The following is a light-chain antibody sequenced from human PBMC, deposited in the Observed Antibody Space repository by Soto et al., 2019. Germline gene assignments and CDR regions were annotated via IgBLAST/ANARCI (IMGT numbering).Light chain of an antibody. Sequence: EIVLTQSPATLSVSPGARAAISCRASQSVSSNLAWYQQKPGQAPRLLINAASNRATGIPDRFSGSGSGMDFTLTISSLEPEDFAVYYCQQSGDSQWTFGQGTKVDI. CDR2: AAS. V-gene: IGKV3-20*01. CDR3: QQSGDSQWT. CDR1: QSVSSN. J-gene: IGKJ1*01.